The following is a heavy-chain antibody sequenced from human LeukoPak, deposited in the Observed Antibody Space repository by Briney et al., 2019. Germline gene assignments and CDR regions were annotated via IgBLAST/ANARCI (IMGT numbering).Heavy chain of an antibody. CDR3: ARDHPLPGYSSGWYTDY. V-gene: IGHV3-66*01. D-gene: IGHD6-19*01. CDR1: GLTFSGYA. J-gene: IGHJ4*02. CDR2: IYSGGST. Sequence: GGSLRLSCAASGLTFSGYAMNWVRQAPGKGLEWVSVIYSGGSTYYADSVKGRFTISRDNSKNTLYLQMNSLRAEDTAVYYCARDHPLPGYSSGWYTDYWGQGTLVTVSS.